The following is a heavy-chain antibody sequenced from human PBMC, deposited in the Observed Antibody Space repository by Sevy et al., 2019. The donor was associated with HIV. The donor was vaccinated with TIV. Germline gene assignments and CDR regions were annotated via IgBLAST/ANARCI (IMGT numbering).Heavy chain of an antibody. CDR1: GYSFTSQW. Sequence: GSLKISCKGSGYSFTSQWIGWVRQMPGKGLEWMGIIYPDESDIRYSPSFQGQVTISADKSISTAYLQWSSLKASDIAMYYCARHRSSGYYDDAFDLWGQGTMVTVSS. D-gene: IGHD3-22*01. V-gene: IGHV5-51*01. CDR2: IYPDESDI. CDR3: ARHRSSGYYDDAFDL. J-gene: IGHJ3*01.